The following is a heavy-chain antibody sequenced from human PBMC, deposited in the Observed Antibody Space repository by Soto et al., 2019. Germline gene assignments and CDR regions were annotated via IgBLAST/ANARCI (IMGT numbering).Heavy chain of an antibody. CDR2: INAGNGNT. V-gene: IGHV1-3*05. J-gene: IGHJ4*02. CDR1: GYTFTSYA. CDR3: ARGTVVTHFDY. D-gene: IGHD2-15*01. Sequence: QVQLVQSGAEEKKPGASVKDSCKASGYTFTSYAMHRVRQAPGQRLEWMGWINAGNGNTKYSQKFQSRVTITRDTSASTAYMELSSLRSEDTAVYYCARGTVVTHFDYWGQGTLVTVSS.